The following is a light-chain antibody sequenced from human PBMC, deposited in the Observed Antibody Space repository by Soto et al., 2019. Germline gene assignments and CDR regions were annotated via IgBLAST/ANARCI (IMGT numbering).Light chain of an antibody. CDR3: CSYAGSSPHVV. CDR2: EVS. Sequence: QSALTQPASVSGSPGQSITISCTGTSSDVGSYNLVSWYQQHSGKAPKLMIYEVSKRPSGVSNRFSGSKSGNTASLTISGLQAEDVADYYCCSYAGSSPHVVFGGGAKVTVL. J-gene: IGLJ2*01. V-gene: IGLV2-23*02. CDR1: SSDVGSYNL.